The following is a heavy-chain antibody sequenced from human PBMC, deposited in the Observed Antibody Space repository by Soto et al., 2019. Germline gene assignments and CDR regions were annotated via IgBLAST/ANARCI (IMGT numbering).Heavy chain of an antibody. CDR3: AKEGGLSGSYYISSSYYFDY. J-gene: IGHJ4*02. Sequence: SLRLSCVAPGFTFSSYGMHWVRQAPGKGLEWVAIISYDGSNTYYADSVKGRFTISRDNSKNTLYLQMNSLRAEDTSVYYCAKEGGLSGSYYISSSYYFDYWGQGTLVTVSS. D-gene: IGHD1-26*01. CDR1: GFTFSSYG. V-gene: IGHV3-30*18. CDR2: ISYDGSNT.